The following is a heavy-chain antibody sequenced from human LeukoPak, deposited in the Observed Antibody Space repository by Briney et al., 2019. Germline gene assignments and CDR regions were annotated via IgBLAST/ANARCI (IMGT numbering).Heavy chain of an antibody. CDR3: ARAEAATWSVEYFQH. CDR1: GFTFNNYW. Sequence: GGSLRLSCAASGFTFNNYWMSWVRQAPGKGLEWVANIKQDGSEKYYVDSVKSRFTVSRDNAKNSLFLQMNSLRAEDTAVYYCARAEAATWSVEYFQHWGQGTLVTVSS. CDR2: IKQDGSEK. D-gene: IGHD6-13*01. J-gene: IGHJ1*01. V-gene: IGHV3-7*03.